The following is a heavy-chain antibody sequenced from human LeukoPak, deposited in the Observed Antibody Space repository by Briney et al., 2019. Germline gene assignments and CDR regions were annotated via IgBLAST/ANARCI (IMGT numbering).Heavy chain of an antibody. CDR3: ARAESPSDAFDI. CDR1: GFTFDDYG. J-gene: IGHJ3*02. V-gene: IGHV3-20*04. CDR2: INWNGGST. Sequence: GGSLRLSCAASGFTFDDYGMSWVRQAPGKGLEWVSGINWNGGSTGYADSVKGRFTISRDNAKNSLYLQMNSLRAEDTAVYYCARAESPSDAFDIWGQGTMVTVSS. D-gene: IGHD1-14*01.